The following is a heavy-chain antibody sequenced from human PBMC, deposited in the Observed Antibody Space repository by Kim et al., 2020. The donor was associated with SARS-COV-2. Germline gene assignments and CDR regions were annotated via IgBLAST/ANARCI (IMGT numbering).Heavy chain of an antibody. V-gene: IGHV4-39*01. J-gene: IGHJ4*02. CDR3: ARHPPPWFGDLLYYFDY. Sequence: SGTLSLTCTVSGGSISSSSYYWGWIRQPPGKGLEWIGSIYYSGSTYYNPSLKSRVTISVDTSKNQFSLKLSSVTAADTAVYYCARHPPPWFGDLLYYFDYWGQGTLVTVSS. CDR1: GGSISSSSYY. D-gene: IGHD3-10*01. CDR2: IYYSGST.